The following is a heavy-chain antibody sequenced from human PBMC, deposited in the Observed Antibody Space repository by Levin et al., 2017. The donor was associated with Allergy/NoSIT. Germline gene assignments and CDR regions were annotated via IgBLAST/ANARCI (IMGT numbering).Heavy chain of an antibody. J-gene: IGHJ4*02. CDR1: GFTFSSYA. V-gene: IGHV3-23*01. Sequence: LSLTCAASGFTFSSYAMSWVRQAPGKGLEWVSAISGSGGSTYYADSVKGRFTISRDNSKNTLYLQMNSLRAEDTAVYYCAKEFVDTAMVGDFDYWGQGTLVTVSS. CDR3: AKEFVDTAMVGDFDY. D-gene: IGHD5-18*01. CDR2: ISGSGGST.